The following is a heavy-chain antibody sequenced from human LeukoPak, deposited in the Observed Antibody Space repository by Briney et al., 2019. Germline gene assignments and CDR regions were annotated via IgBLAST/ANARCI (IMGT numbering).Heavy chain of an antibody. Sequence: SETLSLTCSVSGASININNYYWSWIRQHPGKGLEWIGYIYYSGSTNYNPSLKSRVTISADTSKNQCSLKLSSVTAADTAVYYCARVSNEGSVANSYWYLDLWGRGTLVTVSS. J-gene: IGHJ2*01. D-gene: IGHD5-12*01. CDR3: ARVSNEGSVANSYWYLDL. CDR2: IYYSGST. CDR1: GASININNYY. V-gene: IGHV4-61*01.